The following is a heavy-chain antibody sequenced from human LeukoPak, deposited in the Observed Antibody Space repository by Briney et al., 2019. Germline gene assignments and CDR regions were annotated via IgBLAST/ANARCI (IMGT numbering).Heavy chain of an antibody. CDR1: GYSFTSYW. Sequence: GESLEISCKGSGYSFTSYWISWVRQMPGKGLEWMGRIEPSDSYTNYSPSFQGHVTISADKSISTAYLQWSSLKASDTAMYYCARQDCSGGSCFRNYWFDPWGQGTLVTVSS. D-gene: IGHD2-15*01. V-gene: IGHV5-10-1*01. CDR3: ARQDCSGGSCFRNYWFDP. J-gene: IGHJ5*02. CDR2: IEPSDSYT.